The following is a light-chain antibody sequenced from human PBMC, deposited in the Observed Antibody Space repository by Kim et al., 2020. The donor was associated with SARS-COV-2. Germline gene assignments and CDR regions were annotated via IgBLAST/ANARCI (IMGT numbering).Light chain of an antibody. J-gene: IGLJ2*01. CDR3: SSYTSISTLL. V-gene: IGLV2-14*03. CDR2: DVN. Sequence: GQPITISSTGTSSDVGGYNYVSWYQQHPDKTPKLMIYDVNQRPSGVSNRFSGSKSGNTASLTISGLQTEDEADYYCSSYTSISTLLFGGGTQLTVL. CDR1: SSDVGGYNY.